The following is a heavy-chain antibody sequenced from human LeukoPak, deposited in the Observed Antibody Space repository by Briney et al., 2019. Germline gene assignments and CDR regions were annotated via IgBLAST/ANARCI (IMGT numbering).Heavy chain of an antibody. Sequence: GGSLRLSCAASGFTFSSYGMHWVRQAPGKGLEWVAFIRYDGSNKYYADSVKGRFTISRDNSKNTLYLQMNSLRAEDTAVYYCAKTFLFYDSSGYYYTAFDYWGQGTLVTVSS. V-gene: IGHV3-30*02. J-gene: IGHJ4*02. CDR1: GFTFSSYG. D-gene: IGHD3-22*01. CDR2: IRYDGSNK. CDR3: AKTFLFYDSSGYYYTAFDY.